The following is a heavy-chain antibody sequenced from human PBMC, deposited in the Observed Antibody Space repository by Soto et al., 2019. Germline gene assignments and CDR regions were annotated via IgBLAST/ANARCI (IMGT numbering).Heavy chain of an antibody. D-gene: IGHD1-26*01. CDR2: INAGNGNT. CDR3: ARDRLELPKDYSFDS. Sequence: GASVKVSCKASGYAFTTYTMHWVRQAPGQRLEWMGWINAGNGNTKYSENFQGRVTITRDTSASTAYMELSSLRSEDTAVYYCARDRLELPKDYSFDSWGQGTLVTVSS. V-gene: IGHV1-3*01. CDR1: GYAFTTYT. J-gene: IGHJ4*02.